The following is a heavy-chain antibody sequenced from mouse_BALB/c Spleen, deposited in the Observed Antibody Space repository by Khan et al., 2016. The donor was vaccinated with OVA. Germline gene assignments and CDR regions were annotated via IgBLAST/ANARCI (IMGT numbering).Heavy chain of an antibody. Sequence: QIQLVQSGPELKKPGETVKISCKASGYTFTDYSMHWVKKAPGKGLKWMGWINTETGEPTYADDFKGRFAFSLENSASTAYLQINNLKNEDMATYFCARDRYDYFDYWGQGTTLTVSS. CDR2: INTETGEP. D-gene: IGHD2-14*01. CDR1: GYTFTDYS. V-gene: IGHV9-2-1*01. J-gene: IGHJ2*01. CDR3: ARDRYDYFDY.